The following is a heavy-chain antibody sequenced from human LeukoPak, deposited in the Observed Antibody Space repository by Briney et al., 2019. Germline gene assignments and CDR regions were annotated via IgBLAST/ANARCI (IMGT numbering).Heavy chain of an antibody. CDR2: IKSNSDGGTT. Sequence: GGSLRLSCTTSGFAFTNAHMSWVRQAPGKGLEWVGRIKSNSDGGTTDYAVPVKGRFTISRDDSENTLYLQMNSLKTEDTAVYYCTTDAGYTSKWYNYWGQGTLVTVSS. D-gene: IGHD3-16*02. J-gene: IGHJ4*02. V-gene: IGHV3-15*01. CDR3: TTDAGYTSKWYNY. CDR1: GFAFTNAH.